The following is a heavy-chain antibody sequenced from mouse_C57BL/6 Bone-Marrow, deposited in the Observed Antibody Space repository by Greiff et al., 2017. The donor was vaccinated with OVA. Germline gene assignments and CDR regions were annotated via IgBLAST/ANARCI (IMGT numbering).Heavy chain of an antibody. Sequence: QVQLKESGAELVRPGTSVKMSCKASGYTFTNYWIGWAKQRPGHGLEWIGDIYPGGGYTNYNEKFKGKATLTADKSSSTAYMQFSSLTSEDSAIYYCARYGRWLLLFDYWGQGTTLTVSS. CDR3: ARYGRWLLLFDY. D-gene: IGHD2-3*01. J-gene: IGHJ2*01. CDR2: IYPGGGYT. CDR1: GYTFTNYW. V-gene: IGHV1-63*01.